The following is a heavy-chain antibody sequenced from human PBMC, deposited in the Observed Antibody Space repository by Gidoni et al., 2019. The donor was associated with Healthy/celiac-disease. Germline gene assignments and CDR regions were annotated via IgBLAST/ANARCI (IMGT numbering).Heavy chain of an antibody. CDR2: ISGSGGNT. CDR3: AKGPYSSSWHGVDY. Sequence: EVQLVESGGGLVQPGGSLRLSCAAFGFTFSSYAMSWVRQAPGKGLEWVSSISGSGGNTYYADSVKGRFTISKDNSKNTLFLQMNSLRAEDTAVYYCAKGPYSSSWHGVDYWGQGTLVTVSS. CDR1: GFTFSSYA. D-gene: IGHD6-13*01. V-gene: IGHV3-23*04. J-gene: IGHJ4*02.